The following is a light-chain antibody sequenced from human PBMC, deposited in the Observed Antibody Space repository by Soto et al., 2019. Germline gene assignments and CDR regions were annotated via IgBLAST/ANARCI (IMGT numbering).Light chain of an antibody. Sequence: QSVLTQPASVSGSPGQSITISCTGTSSDVGGYNYVSWYQQHPGKAPKLMIYEVSNRPSGVSNRFSGSKSGNTASLTISGLHAEDEADSYCSSYTSSSTLYVFGTGTKLTVL. CDR2: EVS. CDR3: SSYTSSSTLYV. J-gene: IGLJ1*01. CDR1: SSDVGGYNY. V-gene: IGLV2-14*01.